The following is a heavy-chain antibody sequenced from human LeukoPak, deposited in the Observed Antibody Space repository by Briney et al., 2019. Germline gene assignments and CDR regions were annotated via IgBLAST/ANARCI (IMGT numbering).Heavy chain of an antibody. CDR3: ARAELTYDSSGYHLDY. V-gene: IGHV1-69*05. CDR1: GGTFSSYA. Sequence: SVKVSCKASGGTFSSYAISWVRQAPGQGLEWMGGIIPIFGTANYAQKFQGRVTITTDESTSTAYMELSSLRSEDTAVYYCARAELTYDSSGYHLDYWAREPWSPSPQ. J-gene: IGHJ4*02. D-gene: IGHD3-22*01. CDR2: IIPIFGTA.